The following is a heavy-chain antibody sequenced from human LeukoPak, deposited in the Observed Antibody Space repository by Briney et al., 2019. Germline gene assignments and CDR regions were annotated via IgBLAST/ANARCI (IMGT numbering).Heavy chain of an antibody. V-gene: IGHV3-23*01. J-gene: IGHJ4*02. CDR2: ISGNSAGT. D-gene: IGHD1-26*01. Sequence: PGGSLRLSCAASGFTFSRNAMNWVRQAPGKGLEWVASISGNSAGTYYADSVKGRFNISRDNSKNTLYLQMNSLRTEDTAVYYCAKDANYFHSGSYLIPFDFWGQGTLVTVSS. CDR1: GFTFSRNA. CDR3: AKDANYFHSGSYLIPFDF.